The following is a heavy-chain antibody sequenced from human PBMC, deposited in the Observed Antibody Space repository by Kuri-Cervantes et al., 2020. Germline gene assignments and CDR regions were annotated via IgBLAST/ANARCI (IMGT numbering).Heavy chain of an antibody. CDR3: APGSSLYPLFR. V-gene: IGHV3-30*14. Sequence: GESLKISCAASGFTFSSYAMHWVRQAPGKGLEWVAVISYDGSNKYYADSVKGRFTISRDNSKNTLHLQMNSLRVEDTAVYYCAPGSSLYPLFRWGQGTLVTVSS. CDR2: ISYDGSNK. CDR1: GFTFSSYA. J-gene: IGHJ4*02. D-gene: IGHD6-13*01.